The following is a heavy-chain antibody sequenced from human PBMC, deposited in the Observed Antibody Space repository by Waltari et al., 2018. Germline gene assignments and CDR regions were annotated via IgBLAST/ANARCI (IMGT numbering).Heavy chain of an antibody. D-gene: IGHD3-9*01. V-gene: IGHV3-9*01. Sequence: EVQLVESGGGFIQPGRSLRLSCAASGFRFGDYSMHWVRQAPGKGLEWVSSLNWNSGSIADGDSVKGRFTISRDNAKNSLYLQMNSLRAEDTALYYCAKGPTPYYNILTASRYFDYRGQGTLVTVSS. CDR1: GFRFGDYS. J-gene: IGHJ4*02. CDR3: AKGPTPYYNILTASRYFDY. CDR2: LNWNSGSI.